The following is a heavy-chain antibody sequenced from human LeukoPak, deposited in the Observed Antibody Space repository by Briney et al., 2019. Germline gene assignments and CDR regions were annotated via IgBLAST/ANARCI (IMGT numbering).Heavy chain of an antibody. CDR2: ITGSGGST. D-gene: IGHD6-13*01. V-gene: IGHV3-48*03. Sequence: PGGSLRLSCAASGFTFSSYEMNWVRQAPGKGLEWVSYITGSGGSTFYADSVKGRFTIFRDNAKNSLYLRMNSPRAEDTAVYYCARDPASSSWFDFWGQGTLVTVSS. J-gene: IGHJ4*02. CDR3: ARDPASSSWFDF. CDR1: GFTFSSYE.